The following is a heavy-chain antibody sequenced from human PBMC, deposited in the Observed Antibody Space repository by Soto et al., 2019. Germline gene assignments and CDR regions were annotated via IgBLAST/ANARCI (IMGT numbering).Heavy chain of an antibody. CDR1: GGSISSGDYY. CDR3: ARDSSPGTTVTTRDYYGMDV. CDR2: IYYSGST. D-gene: IGHD4-17*01. Sequence: SETLSLTCTVSGGSISSGDYYWSWIRQPPGKGLEWIGYIYYSGSTYYNPSLKSRVTISVDTSKNQFSLKLSSVTAADTAVYYCARDSSPGTTVTTRDYYGMDVWGQGTTVTVSS. J-gene: IGHJ6*02. V-gene: IGHV4-30-4*01.